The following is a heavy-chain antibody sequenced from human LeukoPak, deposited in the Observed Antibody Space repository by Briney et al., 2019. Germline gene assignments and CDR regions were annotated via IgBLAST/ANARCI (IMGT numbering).Heavy chain of an antibody. D-gene: IGHD3-3*01. CDR3: AREGGNYDFWSGSASYYFDY. Sequence: SETLSLTCTVSGGSISSGDYYWSWIRQPPRKGLEWIGYIYYSGSTYYNPSLKSRVTISVDTSKNQFSLKLSSVTAADTAVYYCAREGGNYDFWSGSASYYFDYWGQGTLVTVSS. J-gene: IGHJ4*02. V-gene: IGHV4-30-4*01. CDR1: GGSISSGDYY. CDR2: IYYSGST.